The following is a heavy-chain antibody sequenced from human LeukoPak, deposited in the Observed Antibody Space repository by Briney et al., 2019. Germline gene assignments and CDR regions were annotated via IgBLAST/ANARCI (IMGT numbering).Heavy chain of an antibody. CDR2: ISGSGGST. J-gene: IGHJ4*02. CDR1: GFRFSSYA. V-gene: IGHV3-23*01. D-gene: IGHD2-2*01. CDR3: AKARQLLFDY. Sequence: PGGSLRLACAASGFRFSSYAMSWVRQAPGKGLEWVSAISGSGGSTYYADSVKGRFTISRDNSKNTLYLQMNSLRAEDTAVYYCAKARQLLFDYWGQGTLVTVSS.